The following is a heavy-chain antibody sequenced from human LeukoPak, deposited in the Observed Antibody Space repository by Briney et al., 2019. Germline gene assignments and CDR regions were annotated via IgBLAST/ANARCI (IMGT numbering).Heavy chain of an antibody. J-gene: IGHJ4*02. CDR1: GYTFTSYG. CDR2: ISAYNGNT. Sequence: ASAKVSCKASGYTFTSYGISWLRQAPGQGLEWMGWISAYNGNTNYAQKLQGRVTMTTDTSTSTAYMELRSLRSDDTAVYYCARVDIGYYDSSGYTDWGQGTLVTVSS. D-gene: IGHD3-22*01. V-gene: IGHV1-18*01. CDR3: ARVDIGYYDSSGYTD.